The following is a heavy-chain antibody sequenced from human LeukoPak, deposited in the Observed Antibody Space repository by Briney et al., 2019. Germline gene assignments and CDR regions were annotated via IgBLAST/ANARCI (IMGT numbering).Heavy chain of an antibody. CDR3: AKDRIQLWLVDY. V-gene: IGHV3-30*02. J-gene: IGHJ4*02. CDR1: GFTFSSYG. CDR2: IRYDGSNK. Sequence: GGSLRLSCAASGFTFSSYGMHWVRQAPAKGLEWVAFIRYDGSNKYYADSVKGRFTISRDNSKNTLYLQMNSLRAEDTAVYYCAKDRIQLWLVDYWGQGTLVTVSS. D-gene: IGHD5-18*01.